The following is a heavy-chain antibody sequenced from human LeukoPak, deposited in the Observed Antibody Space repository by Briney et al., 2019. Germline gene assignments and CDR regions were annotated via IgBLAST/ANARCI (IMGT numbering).Heavy chain of an antibody. CDR2: IYTSGST. V-gene: IGHV4-61*02. CDR1: GGSISSGSYY. D-gene: IGHD3-10*01. CDR3: ARGSMVRGVRRSHNWFDP. Sequence: SETLSLTCTVSGGSISSGSYYWSWIRQPAGKGLEWIGRIYTSGSTNYNPSLKSRVTISVDTSKNQFSLKLSSVTAADTAVYYCARGSMVRGVRRSHNWFDPWGQGTLVTVSS. J-gene: IGHJ5*02.